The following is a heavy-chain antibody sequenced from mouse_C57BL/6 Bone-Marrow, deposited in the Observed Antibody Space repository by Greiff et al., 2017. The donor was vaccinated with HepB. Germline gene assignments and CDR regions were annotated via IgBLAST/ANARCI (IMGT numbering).Heavy chain of an antibody. Sequence: QVQLKQSGAELAKPGASVKLSCKASGYTFTSYWMHWVKQRPGQGLEWIGYINPSSGYTKYNQKFKDKATLTADKSSSTAYMQLSSLTYEDSAVYYCASLHYYGSSYPHYFDYWGQGTTLTVSS. J-gene: IGHJ2*01. CDR3: ASLHYYGSSYPHYFDY. V-gene: IGHV1-7*01. CDR2: INPSSGYT. D-gene: IGHD1-1*01. CDR1: GYTFTSYW.